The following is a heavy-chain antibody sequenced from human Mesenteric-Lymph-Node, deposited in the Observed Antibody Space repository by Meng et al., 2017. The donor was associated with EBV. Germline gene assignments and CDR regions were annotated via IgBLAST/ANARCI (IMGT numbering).Heavy chain of an antibody. CDR3: GRGRTYWYFDL. CDR2: IYYSGSA. Sequence: QVTSKESCQGLVKPSGTLSLTCTFSGGSVSRCSYYWSWIRQPPGKGLEWIGYIYYSGSANYNPSLKSRVTISVDTSKNQFSLKLSSVTAADTAVYYCGRGRTYWYFDLWGRGTLVTVSS. CDR1: GGSVSRCSYY. V-gene: IGHV4-61*01. J-gene: IGHJ2*01.